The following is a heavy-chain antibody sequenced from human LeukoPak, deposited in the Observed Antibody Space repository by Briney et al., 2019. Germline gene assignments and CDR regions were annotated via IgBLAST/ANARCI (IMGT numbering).Heavy chain of an antibody. CDR3: AKAYSSGWYYFDY. J-gene: IGHJ4*02. D-gene: IGHD6-19*01. V-gene: IGHV3-23*01. Sequence: GGSLRLSCAASGFTFSSYAMSWVRQAPGKGLEWVSAISGSGGSTYYADSVKGRFTISRDNSKNTLYLQMNSLRAKDTAVYCCAKAYSSGWYYFDYWGQGTLVTVSS. CDR1: GFTFSSYA. CDR2: ISGSGGST.